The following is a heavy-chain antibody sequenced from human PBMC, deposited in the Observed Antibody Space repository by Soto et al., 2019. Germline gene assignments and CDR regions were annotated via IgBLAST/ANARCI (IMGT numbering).Heavy chain of an antibody. CDR1: GGSISSGGYY. V-gene: IGHV4-31*03. CDR2: IYYSGST. Sequence: PSETLSLTCTVSGGSISSGGYYWSWIRQHPGKGLEWIGYIYYSGSTYYNPSLKSRVTISVDTSKNQFSLKLSSVTAADTAVYYCARGTPPYDYIWGSYRFFDYWGQGTLVTVSS. CDR3: ARGTPPYDYIWGSYRFFDY. J-gene: IGHJ4*02. D-gene: IGHD3-16*02.